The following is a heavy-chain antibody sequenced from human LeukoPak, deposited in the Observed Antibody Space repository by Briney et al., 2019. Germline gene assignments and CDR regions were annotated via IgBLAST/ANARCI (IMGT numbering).Heavy chain of an antibody. V-gene: IGHV3-30-3*01. CDR1: GFTFSGYP. CDR3: ATLHFYAMGV. CDR2: ISYDGSNK. J-gene: IGHJ6*02. Sequence: GGSLRLSCAASGFTFSGYPIHWVRQAPGKGLEWVAVISYDGSNKYYADSVKGRFTISRDNSKNTLYLQMNSLRAEDTAIYYCATLHFYAMGVWGQGTTVTVSS.